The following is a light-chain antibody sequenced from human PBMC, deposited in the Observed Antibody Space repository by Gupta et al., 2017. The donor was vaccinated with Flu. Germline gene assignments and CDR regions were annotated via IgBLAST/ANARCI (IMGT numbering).Light chain of an antibody. Sequence: PSTLRQPAPISGRARQCTGYSDGNTYLRWFQHMPGQAPRRLIFQVSSRDSGVPDRFSGSGAGTDFTLKISRVEAEDAGVFFCMQATHWPTFGQGTKLEIK. V-gene: IGKV2-30*01. CDR1: QCTGYSDGNTY. CDR2: QVS. CDR3: MQATHWPT. J-gene: IGKJ2*01.